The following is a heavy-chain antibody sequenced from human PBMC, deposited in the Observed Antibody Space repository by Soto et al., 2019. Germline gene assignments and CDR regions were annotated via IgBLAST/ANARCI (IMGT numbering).Heavy chain of an antibody. Sequence: SETLSLTCTVSGASISYGGFSWSWIRQSPGQGLEWIGYISHLENTYLHPSFKSRLTMSIDRTRNQLSLKLNSVTAADMAVYYCARGGGYDSFDYCGQGVLVTVSS. J-gene: IGHJ4*02. CDR2: ISHLENT. CDR3: ARGGGYDSFDY. V-gene: IGHV4-30-2*06. CDR1: GASISYGGFS. D-gene: IGHD5-12*01.